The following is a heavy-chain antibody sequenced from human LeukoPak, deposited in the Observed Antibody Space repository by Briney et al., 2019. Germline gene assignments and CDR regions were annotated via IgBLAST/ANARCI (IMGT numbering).Heavy chain of an antibody. CDR3: ARDPLSHYYGSGSYPDY. J-gene: IGHJ4*02. CDR1: GYTFTSYG. V-gene: IGHV1-18*01. Sequence: ASVKVSCKASGYTFTSYGISWVRQAPGQGLEWMGWISAYNGNTNYAQKLQGRVTMTTDTSTSTAYMELRSLRSDDTAVYYCARDPLSHYYGSGSYPDYWGQGTLVTVSS. D-gene: IGHD3-10*01. CDR2: ISAYNGNT.